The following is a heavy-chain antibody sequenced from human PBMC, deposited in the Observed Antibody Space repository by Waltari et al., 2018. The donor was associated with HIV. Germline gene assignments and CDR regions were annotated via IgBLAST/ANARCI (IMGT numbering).Heavy chain of an antibody. V-gene: IGHV5-51*01. D-gene: IGHD3-10*01. CDR1: GYSIPGYW. CDR2: IYPRDSET. J-gene: IGHJ4*02. CDR3: TRQLYRGGEVAY. Sequence: EVQLLQSGAEVKRPGESLNISCKGSGYSIPGYWIGWVRQKPGKGLEWMGIIYPRDSETRLSPSFQGQVTISADKSIDTAYLHWTSLKASDTAIYYCTRQLYRGGEVAYWGQGTLVTVSS.